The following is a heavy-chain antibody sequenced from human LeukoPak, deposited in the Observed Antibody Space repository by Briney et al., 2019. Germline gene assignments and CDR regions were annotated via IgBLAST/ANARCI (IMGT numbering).Heavy chain of an antibody. Sequence: KPGGSLRLSCAASGVTLSDYYMSCIRQAPGKGLGWVSYITSSVRTIYYTDSMKGRFTISTDNAKHSLFLQLDSLRAEDTAVYYCARIGRPAAFDIWGQGTLVIVSS. V-gene: IGHV3-11*01. CDR2: ITSSVRTI. CDR1: GVTLSDYY. J-gene: IGHJ3*02. CDR3: ARIGRPAAFDI. D-gene: IGHD6-6*01.